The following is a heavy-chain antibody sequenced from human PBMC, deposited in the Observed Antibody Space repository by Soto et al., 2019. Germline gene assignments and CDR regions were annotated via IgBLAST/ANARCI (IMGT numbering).Heavy chain of an antibody. CDR1: GFTFSSYA. J-gene: IGHJ4*02. CDR2: ISGSGGST. D-gene: IGHD1-26*01. Sequence: GGSLRLSCAASGFTFSSYAMSWVRQAPGKGLEWVSAISGSGGSTYYADSVKGRFTISRDNSKNTLYLQMNSLRAEDTAVYYCAPAEKKGRGREYDYWGQGTLVTVSS. CDR3: APAEKKGRGREYDY. V-gene: IGHV3-23*01.